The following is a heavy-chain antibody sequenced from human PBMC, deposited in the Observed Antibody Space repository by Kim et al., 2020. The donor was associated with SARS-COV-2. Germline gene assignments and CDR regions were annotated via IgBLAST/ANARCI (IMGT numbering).Heavy chain of an antibody. CDR3: AKNGQLVDIVATIMMGYYYYYGMDV. D-gene: IGHD5-12*01. CDR2: ISGSGGST. CDR1: GFTFSSYA. J-gene: IGHJ6*02. Sequence: GGSLRLSCAASGFTFSSYAMSWVRQAPGKGLEWVSAISGSGGSTYYADSVKGRFTISRDNSKNTLYLQMNSLRAEDTAVYYCAKNGQLVDIVATIMMGYYYYYGMDVWGQGTTVTVSS. V-gene: IGHV3-23*01.